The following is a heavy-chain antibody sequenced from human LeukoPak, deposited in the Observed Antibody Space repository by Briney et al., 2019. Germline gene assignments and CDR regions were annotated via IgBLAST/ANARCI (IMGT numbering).Heavy chain of an antibody. CDR3: AKAHSSGWYSMPDY. CDR2: ISWNSGSI. J-gene: IGHJ4*02. Sequence: GGSLRLSCAASGFTFDDYAMHWVRQAPGKGLEWVSGISWNSGSIGYADSVKGRFTISRDNAKNSLYLQMNSLRAEDTALYYCAKAHSSGWYSMPDYWGQGTLVTVSS. V-gene: IGHV3-9*01. CDR1: GFTFDDYA. D-gene: IGHD6-13*01.